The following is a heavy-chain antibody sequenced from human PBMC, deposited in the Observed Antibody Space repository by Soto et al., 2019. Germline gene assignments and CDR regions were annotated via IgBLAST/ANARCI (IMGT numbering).Heavy chain of an antibody. V-gene: IGHV3-49*03. J-gene: IGHJ4*02. Sequence: PGGSLRLSCTASGFTFGDYAMSWFRQAPGKGLEWVGFIRSKAYGGTTEYAASVKGRFTISRDDSKSIAYLQMNSLKTEDTAVYYCTRSATYSNYELVVTAAELIDYWGQGTLVTVSS. CDR1: GFTFGDYA. D-gene: IGHD2-21*02. CDR2: IRSKAYGGTT. CDR3: TRSATYSNYELVVTAAELIDY.